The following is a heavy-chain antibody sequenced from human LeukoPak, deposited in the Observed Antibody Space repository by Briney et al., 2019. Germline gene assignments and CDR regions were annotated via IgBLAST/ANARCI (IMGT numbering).Heavy chain of an antibody. D-gene: IGHD6-13*01. Sequence: SETLSLTCTVSGGSISSSDYYWGWIRQPPGKGLEWIGTIYYSATSYYSGTSYFNPSLKSRVTISVDTPKNQFSLKLSSVTAAETALYGARQEGSTWEYNSFDPWGQGTLVTVSS. J-gene: IGHJ5*02. CDR3: ARQEGSTWEYNSFDP. CDR2: IYYSATSYYSGTS. CDR1: GGSISSSDYY. V-gene: IGHV4-39*01.